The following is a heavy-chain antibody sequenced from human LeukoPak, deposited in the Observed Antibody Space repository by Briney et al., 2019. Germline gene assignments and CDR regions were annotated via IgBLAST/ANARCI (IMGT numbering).Heavy chain of an antibody. CDR3: ARVGATGYAFDI. J-gene: IGHJ3*02. CDR2: INPNSGGT. D-gene: IGHD1-26*01. CDR1: GYTFTGYY. Sequence: ASVKVSCKASGYTFTGYYMHWVRQAPRQGLEWMGWINPNSGGTNYAQKFQGRVTMTRDTSISTAYMELSRLRSDDTAVYYCARVGATGYAFDIWGQGTIVTVSS. V-gene: IGHV1-2*02.